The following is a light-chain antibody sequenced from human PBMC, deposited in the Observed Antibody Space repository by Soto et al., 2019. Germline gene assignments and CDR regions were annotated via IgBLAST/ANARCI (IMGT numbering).Light chain of an antibody. V-gene: IGKV3-20*01. CDR3: QHYGSSPPIT. Sequence: ETVLTQSPGTLSLSPGERAALSCRTSQSVGSSYLAWYQQKPGQAPRLLIYATSSRATGIPARFSGSGSATEFTLTISRLEPEDFAVYYCQHYGSSPPITFGQGTRLEIK. J-gene: IGKJ5*01. CDR2: ATS. CDR1: QSVGSSY.